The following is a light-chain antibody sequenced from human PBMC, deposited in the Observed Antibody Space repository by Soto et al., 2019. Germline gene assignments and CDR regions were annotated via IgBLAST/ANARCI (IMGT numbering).Light chain of an antibody. CDR1: QGIITY. CDR2: GAS. V-gene: IGKV1-9*01. CDR3: QQSYSPPPIT. J-gene: IGKJ5*01. Sequence: DIQLTQSPSFLSASVGDTVTITFRASQGIITYLALYQQKPGKAPKNLIYGASTLQSGVPSRFSGSGSGTEFTLTISSLQPDDSATYYCQQSYSPPPITFGQGTRLEIK.